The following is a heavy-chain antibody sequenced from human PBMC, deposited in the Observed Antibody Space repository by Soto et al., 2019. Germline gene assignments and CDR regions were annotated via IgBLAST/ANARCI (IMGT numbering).Heavy chain of an antibody. V-gene: IGHV4-4*07. CDR2: IYATGTT. Sequence: SETLSLTCTVFGASISGFYWSWIRKSAGKGLEWIGRIYATGTTDYNPSLKSRVMMSVDTSKKQFSLKLRSVTAADTAVYYCVRDGTKTLRDWFDPWGQGISVTVSS. D-gene: IGHD1-1*01. CDR1: GASISGFY. CDR3: VRDGTKTLRDWFDP. J-gene: IGHJ5*02.